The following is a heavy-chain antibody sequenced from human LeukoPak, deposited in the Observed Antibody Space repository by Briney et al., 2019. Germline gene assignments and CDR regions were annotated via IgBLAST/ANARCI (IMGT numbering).Heavy chain of an antibody. CDR1: GFTFSSYS. CDR3: ARDRGYYGTRFDP. V-gene: IGHV3-21*01. D-gene: IGHD3-10*01. Sequence: PGGFLRLSCAASGFTFSSYSMNWVRQAPGKGLEWVSSISSSSSYIYYADSVKGRFTISRDNAKNSLYLQMNSLRAEDTAVYYCARDRGYYGTRFDPWGQGTLVTVSS. CDR2: ISSSSSYI. J-gene: IGHJ5*02.